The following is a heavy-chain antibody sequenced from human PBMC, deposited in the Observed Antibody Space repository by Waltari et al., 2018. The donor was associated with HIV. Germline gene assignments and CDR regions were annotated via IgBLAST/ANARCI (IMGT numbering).Heavy chain of an antibody. V-gene: IGHV3-15*01. Sequence: EVKLVESGGGLVKTGGSLRVSCAASGFPLRNAWMSWAGQAPGKGLEWVGHIKTKADGGAADYAAPVKGRCTISRDDSKNTLYLQMDSLKTEDTAVYYCTTSMIRKVSYYYGMDVWGQGTTVTVSS. CDR1: GFPLRNAW. D-gene: IGHD3-10*01. J-gene: IGHJ6*02. CDR3: TTSMIRKVSYYYGMDV. CDR2: IKTKADGGAA.